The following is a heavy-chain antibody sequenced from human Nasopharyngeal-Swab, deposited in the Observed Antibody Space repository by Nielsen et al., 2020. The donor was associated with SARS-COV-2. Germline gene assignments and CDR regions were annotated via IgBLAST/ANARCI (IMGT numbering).Heavy chain of an antibody. J-gene: IGHJ4*02. CDR1: GFTFSDYY. V-gene: IGHV3-11*01. CDR2: ISSSGSTI. CDR3: ASSYYDSSGYYPDY. Sequence: GESLKISSAASGFTFSDYYMSWIRQAPGKGLEWVSYISSSGSTIYYADSVKGRFTISRDNAKNSLYLQMNSLRAEDTAVYYCASSYYDSSGYYPDYWGQGTLVTVSS. D-gene: IGHD3-22*01.